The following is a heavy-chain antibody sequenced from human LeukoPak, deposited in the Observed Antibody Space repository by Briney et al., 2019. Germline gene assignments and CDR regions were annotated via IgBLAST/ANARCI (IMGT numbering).Heavy chain of an antibody. CDR2: ISGSGGST. Sequence: GGSLRLSCAASGFTFSSYAVSWVRQAPGRGLEWVSPISGSGGSTYYADSVKGRFTIPRDNPKDTLYLQMNSLRAEDPAVYFCAKNRYGESDYFDYWGQGTLVTVSS. J-gene: IGHJ4*02. CDR3: AKNRYGESDYFDY. D-gene: IGHD4-17*01. V-gene: IGHV3-23*01. CDR1: GFTFSSYA.